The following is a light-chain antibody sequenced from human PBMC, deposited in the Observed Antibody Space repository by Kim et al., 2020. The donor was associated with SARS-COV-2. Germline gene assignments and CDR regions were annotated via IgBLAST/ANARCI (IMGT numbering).Light chain of an antibody. Sequence: EVVLTQSPATLSLSPGDRATLSCRASQTISTYLAWYQQQPGQPPRLLIYDASIRATDIPVRFSGSGSGTDFTLTISSLRPEDFAVYFCQQRSNWPFSITFGVGTRLEIK. V-gene: IGKV3-11*01. J-gene: IGKJ5*01. CDR3: QQRSNWPFSIT. CDR2: DAS. CDR1: QTISTY.